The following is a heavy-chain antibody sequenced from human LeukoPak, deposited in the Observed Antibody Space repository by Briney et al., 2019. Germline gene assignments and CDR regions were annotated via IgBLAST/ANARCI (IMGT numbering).Heavy chain of an antibody. CDR1: GFTFNNYG. CDR3: ARGKWELR. CDR2: ISYDGRNK. D-gene: IGHD1-26*01. J-gene: IGHJ4*02. V-gene: IGHV3-30*03. Sequence: PGGSLRLSCAASGFTFNNYGMHWVRQAPGKGLEWVAVISYDGRNKHYPDSVKGRFTISRDNSKNTLYLQMNSLRAEDTAVYYCARGKWELRWGQGTLVTVSS.